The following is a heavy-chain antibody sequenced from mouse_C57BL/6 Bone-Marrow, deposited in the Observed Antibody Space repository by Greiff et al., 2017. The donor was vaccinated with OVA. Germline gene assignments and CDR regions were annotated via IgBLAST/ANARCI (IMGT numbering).Heavy chain of an antibody. D-gene: IGHD2-1*01. Sequence: EVQLQQSGAELVRPGASVKLSCTASGFNIKDDYMHWVKQRPEQGLEWIGWIDPENGDTEYASKFQGKATITADTSSNTAYLQISSLTSEDTAVYYCTSYGNCDYWGQGTTLTVSS. J-gene: IGHJ2*01. CDR2: IDPENGDT. CDR1: GFNIKDDY. CDR3: TSYGNCDY. V-gene: IGHV14-4*01.